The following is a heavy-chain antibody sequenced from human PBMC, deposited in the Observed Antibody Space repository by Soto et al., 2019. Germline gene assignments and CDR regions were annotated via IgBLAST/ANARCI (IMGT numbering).Heavy chain of an antibody. Sequence: ASVKVSCKASGYTFTSYGISRVRQAPGQGLEWMGWISAYNGNTNYAQKLQGRVTMTTDTSTSAAYMELRSLRSDDTAVYYCARDSGDVPYSSSFEYFQHWGQGTLVTVSS. D-gene: IGHD6-13*01. CDR1: GYTFTSYG. CDR3: ARDSGDVPYSSSFEYFQH. V-gene: IGHV1-18*04. CDR2: ISAYNGNT. J-gene: IGHJ1*01.